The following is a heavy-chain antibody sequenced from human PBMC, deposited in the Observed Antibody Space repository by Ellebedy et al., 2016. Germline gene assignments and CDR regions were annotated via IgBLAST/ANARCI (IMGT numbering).Heavy chain of an antibody. V-gene: IGHV4-61*05. Sequence: SETLSLTCTVSGGSISSSRYYWGWIRQPPGKGLEWIGYIYYSGSTNYNPSLKSRVTISVDTSKNQFSLKLSSVTAADTAVYYCARHVGDSYGIYYYYGMDVWGQGTTVTVSS. D-gene: IGHD5-18*01. CDR3: ARHVGDSYGIYYYYGMDV. J-gene: IGHJ6*02. CDR2: IYYSGST. CDR1: GGSISSSRYY.